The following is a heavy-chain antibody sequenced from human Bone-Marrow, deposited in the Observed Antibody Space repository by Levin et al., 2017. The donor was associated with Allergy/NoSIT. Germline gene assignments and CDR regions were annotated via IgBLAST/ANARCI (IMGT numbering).Heavy chain of an antibody. V-gene: IGHV4-61*02. CDR3: ARGSSSWYDYYYYYMDV. CDR2: IYTSGST. J-gene: IGHJ6*03. CDR1: GGSISSGSYY. Sequence: SETLSLTCTVSGGSISSGSYYWSWIRQPAGKGLEWIGRIYTSGSTNYNPSLKSRVTISVDTSKNQFSLKLSSVTAADTAVYYCARGSSSWYDYYYYYMDVWGKGTTVTVSS. D-gene: IGHD6-13*01.